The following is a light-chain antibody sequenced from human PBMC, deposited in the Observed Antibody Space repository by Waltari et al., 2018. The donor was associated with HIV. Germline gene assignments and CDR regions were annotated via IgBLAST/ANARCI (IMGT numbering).Light chain of an antibody. CDR3: LQYSDFPVT. J-gene: IGKJ2*01. Sequence: DIQMTQSPSTLSASLGGRVTITCRASRSIGNWLAWYQQRPGQSPNLLISKASNLEGGVPSKFSGSGSGTHFTHTISGLRPDDFATYYCLQYSDFPVTFGQGTKL. CDR2: KAS. V-gene: IGKV1-5*03. CDR1: RSIGNW.